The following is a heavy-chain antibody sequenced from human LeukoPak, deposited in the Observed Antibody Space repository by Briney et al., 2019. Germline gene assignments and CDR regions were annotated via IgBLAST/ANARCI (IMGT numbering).Heavy chain of an antibody. D-gene: IGHD5-12*01. Sequence: GGSLRLSCAASGFTFSSSSISWVRQAPGKGLEWVSAITDAVGSTHYADSVKGRFTISSDNSKNTVYLQMNSLRPEDMAVYYCAKEIFSGLLYIDYWGQGTLVAVSS. CDR1: GFTFSSSS. CDR3: AKEIFSGLLYIDY. J-gene: IGHJ4*02. CDR2: ITDAVGST. V-gene: IGHV3-23*01.